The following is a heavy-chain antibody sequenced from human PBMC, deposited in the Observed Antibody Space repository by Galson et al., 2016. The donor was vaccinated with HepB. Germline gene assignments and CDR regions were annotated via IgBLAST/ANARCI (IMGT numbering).Heavy chain of an antibody. CDR2: ISTRSSYT. CDR3: ARHSLACSNTTCQWDYGLDV. D-gene: IGHD2-2*01. Sequence: SLRLPCAASGFTFSNYYMTWIRQAPGKGLEWVSFISTRSSYTNYAHSVRGRFTISRDNTKNSLSLQMIILTAEDTAMYFGARHSLACSNTTCQWDYGLDVWGQGTTVTVSS. J-gene: IGHJ6*02. V-gene: IGHV3-11*03. CDR1: GFTFSNYY.